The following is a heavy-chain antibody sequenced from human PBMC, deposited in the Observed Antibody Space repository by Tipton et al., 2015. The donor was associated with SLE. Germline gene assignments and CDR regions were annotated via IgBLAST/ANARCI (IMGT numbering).Heavy chain of an antibody. CDR2: MKQDGSAK. D-gene: IGHD3-22*01. CDR1: GFTFTNFW. CDR3: ASITLIVTGEY. J-gene: IGHJ4*02. Sequence: SLRLSCTDSDSGFTFTNFWMSWVRQAPGKGLEWVAHMKQDGSAKYYVDSVKGRFSISRDNAKNSLYLQMSSLRAEDTAVYYCASITLIVTGEYWGQGTLVSVSS. V-gene: IGHV3-7*01.